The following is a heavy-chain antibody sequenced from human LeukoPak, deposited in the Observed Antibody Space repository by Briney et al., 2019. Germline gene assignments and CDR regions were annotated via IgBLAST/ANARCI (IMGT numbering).Heavy chain of an antibody. CDR2: MYHTGTI. D-gene: IGHD1-26*01. CDR3: ATGRYLGSVDY. Sequence: PSETLSLTCAVSGYSLGSGFYCGWVRQPPGKGLEWIGNMYHTGTIYYNPSLRSRLTISEDTSKSHFSLTVDSVTAEDTAVYYCATGRYLGSVDYWGQGILVTVSS. CDR1: GYSLGSGFY. V-gene: IGHV4-38-2*01. J-gene: IGHJ4*02.